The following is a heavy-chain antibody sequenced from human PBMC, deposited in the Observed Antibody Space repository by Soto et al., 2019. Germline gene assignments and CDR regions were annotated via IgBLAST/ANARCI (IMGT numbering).Heavy chain of an antibody. J-gene: IGHJ3*01. V-gene: IGHV3-48*01. Sequence: EVQLVESGGGLVQPGGSLRLSCAASGFTINDYRMNWVRQAPGTGLEWLSYISSSSGVIYYADSVKGRFTISRDNAKNSLYLHLNSLRAEDTAVYFCARDRAKTYPHADYGDYTIDAFALWGRGTMVTVSS. CDR1: GFTINDYR. CDR3: ARDRAKTYPHADYGDYTIDAFAL. D-gene: IGHD4-17*01. CDR2: ISSSSGVI.